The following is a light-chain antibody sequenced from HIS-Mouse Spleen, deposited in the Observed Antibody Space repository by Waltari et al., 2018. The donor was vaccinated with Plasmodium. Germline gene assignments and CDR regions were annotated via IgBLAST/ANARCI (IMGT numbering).Light chain of an antibody. V-gene: IGKV3-11*01. Sequence: EIVLIHSPATLSLYPGERSTLSCRASQSVSSYLAWYQQKPGQAPRLLIYEASNRATGIPARFSGSGSGTDFTLTISSLEPEDFAVYYCQQRSNWPSLTFGGGTKVEIK. J-gene: IGKJ4*01. CDR3: QQRSNWPSLT. CDR2: EAS. CDR1: QSVSSY.